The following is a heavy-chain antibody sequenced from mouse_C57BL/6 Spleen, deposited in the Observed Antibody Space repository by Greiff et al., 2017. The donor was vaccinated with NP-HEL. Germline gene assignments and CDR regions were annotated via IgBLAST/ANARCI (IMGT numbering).Heavy chain of an antibody. V-gene: IGHV6-3*01. CDR3: TGDWDVGGFAY. J-gene: IGHJ3*01. D-gene: IGHD4-1*01. Sequence: EVKLVESGGGLVQPGGSMKLSCVASGFTFSNYWMNWVRQSPEKGLEWVAQIRLKSDNYATHYAESVKGRFTISRDDSKSSVYLQMNNLRAEDTGIYYCTGDWDVGGFAYWGQGTLVTVSA. CDR2: IRLKSDNYAT. CDR1: GFTFSNYW.